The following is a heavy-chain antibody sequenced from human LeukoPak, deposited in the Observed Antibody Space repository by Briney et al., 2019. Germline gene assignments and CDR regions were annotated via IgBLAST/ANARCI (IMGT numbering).Heavy chain of an antibody. CDR1: GFTFTSSA. J-gene: IGHJ6*04. CDR2: IVVGSGNT. V-gene: IGHV1-58*01. CDR3: AATTMVRGVIIHYYGMDD. D-gene: IGHD3-10*01. Sequence: GTSVKVSCKASGFTFTSSAVQWVRQARGQRLEGIGSIVVGSGNTTYAQKFQKRVTITRDMSTSTAYMELSSLRSEGTAVYYCAATTMVRGVIIHYYGMDDWGKGTTVTVSS.